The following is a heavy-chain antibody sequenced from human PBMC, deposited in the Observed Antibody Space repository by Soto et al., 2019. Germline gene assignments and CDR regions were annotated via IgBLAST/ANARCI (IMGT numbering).Heavy chain of an antibody. Sequence: QVQLQESGPGLVKPSETLSLTCTVSGGSISSYYWSWIRQPPGKGLEWIGYIYYSGRTNYNPSLKSRVTISVDTSKNQFDLKLNSMTAADTAVYYCARHNYGSGSTYFDYWGQGTLVTVSS. CDR1: GGSISSYY. D-gene: IGHD3-10*01. J-gene: IGHJ4*02. V-gene: IGHV4-59*08. CDR2: IYYSGRT. CDR3: ARHNYGSGSTYFDY.